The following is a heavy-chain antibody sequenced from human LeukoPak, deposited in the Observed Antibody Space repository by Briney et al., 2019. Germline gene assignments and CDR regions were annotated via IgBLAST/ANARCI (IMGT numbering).Heavy chain of an antibody. CDR1: GFTFSSYS. CDR3: ARRGSSLAFDY. V-gene: IGHV3-21*01. J-gene: IGHJ4*02. CDR2: ISSSSSYI. D-gene: IGHD6-13*01. Sequence: GGSLRLSCAASGFTFSSYSMNWVRQAPGKGLEWVSSISSSSSYIYYADSVQGRFTIYRDNAKNSLYLQMNSRRAEDTAVYYCARRGSSLAFDYWGQGTLVTVSS.